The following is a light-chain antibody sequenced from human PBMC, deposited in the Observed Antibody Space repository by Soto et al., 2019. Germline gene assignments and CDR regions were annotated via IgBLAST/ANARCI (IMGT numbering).Light chain of an antibody. V-gene: IGKV1-5*01. CDR3: QQYNSYLVT. CDR1: HNIERW. Sequence: IQMTQSPSTLSASVGDRVTITCRASHNIERWMAWYQQKPGKAPSLLIFDASTLHSGVPSRFSGSGSGTEFTLTISSLQPDDFATYYCQQYNSYLVTFGGGTKVDIK. J-gene: IGKJ4*01. CDR2: DAS.